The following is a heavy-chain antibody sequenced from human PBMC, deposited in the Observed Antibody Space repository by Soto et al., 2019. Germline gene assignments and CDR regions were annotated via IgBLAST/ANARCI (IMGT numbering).Heavy chain of an antibody. CDR1: GYTLTSYY. J-gene: IGHJ3*02. CDR2: INPSGGIT. V-gene: IGHV1-46*01. Sequence: CKASGYTLTSYYLHWVRQAPGQGPEWMGIINPSGGITNDAQKFQDRVTMTSDTSTSTVYMELSSLRSEDTAVYYCARDCGGDCFGAFDIWGQGTMVTVSS. D-gene: IGHD2-21*02. CDR3: ARDCGGDCFGAFDI.